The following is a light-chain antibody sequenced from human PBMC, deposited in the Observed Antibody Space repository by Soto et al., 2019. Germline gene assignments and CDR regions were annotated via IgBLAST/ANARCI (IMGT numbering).Light chain of an antibody. CDR1: RTDVADGYDY. CDR3: TSYTRSTPFYV. Sequence: QSVLTQPASVSGSPGQSIAISCTGVRTDVADGYDYVSWYQQHPGQAPQLIIYDVSNRPSGVSDRFSGCKSGNTASLTIYGLQAEDEAEYYCTSYTRSTPFYVFGTGTKVTVL. J-gene: IGLJ1*01. CDR2: DVS. V-gene: IGLV2-14*03.